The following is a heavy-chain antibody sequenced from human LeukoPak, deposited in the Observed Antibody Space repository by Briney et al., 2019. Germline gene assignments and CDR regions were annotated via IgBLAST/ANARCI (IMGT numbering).Heavy chain of an antibody. CDR1: GGSISSSTYY. J-gene: IGHJ5*02. CDR2: IYYSGST. D-gene: IGHD6-13*01. Sequence: SETLSLTCTVSGGSISSSTYYWAWIRQPPGKGLEWIGSIYYSGSTYYKPSLRSRVTISVDTSKNQLSVKLSSVTAADTAVYYCARLSEQPGYNWFDPWGQGTQVTVSA. V-gene: IGHV4-39*01. CDR3: ARLSEQPGYNWFDP.